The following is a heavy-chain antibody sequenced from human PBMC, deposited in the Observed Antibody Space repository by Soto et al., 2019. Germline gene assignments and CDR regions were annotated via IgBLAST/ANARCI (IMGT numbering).Heavy chain of an antibody. CDR1: GGSISSSSYY. J-gene: IGHJ4*02. CDR2: IYYSGST. D-gene: IGHD4-17*01. CDR3: ARENRGTVTSFDY. V-gene: IGHV4-39*02. Sequence: SETLSLNCTVSGGSISSSSYYWGWIRHPPGKGLEWIGSIYYSGSTYYNPSLKSRVTISVDTSKNQFSLKLSSVTAADTAVYYCARENRGTVTSFDYWGQGTLVTVSS.